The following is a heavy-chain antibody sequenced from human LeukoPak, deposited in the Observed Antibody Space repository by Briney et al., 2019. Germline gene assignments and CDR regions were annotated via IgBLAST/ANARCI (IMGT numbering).Heavy chain of an antibody. V-gene: IGHV3-66*01. D-gene: IGHD3-22*01. J-gene: IGHJ6*02. CDR1: GFTVSSNY. CDR2: IYSGGST. CDR3: ARDLYYYDSSGYYGPYYYYGMDV. Sequence: GGSLRLSCAASGFTVSSNYMSWVRQAPGKGLEWVSVIYSGGSTYYADSVKVRFTISRDNSKNTLYLQMNSLRAEDTAAYYCARDLYYYDSSGYYGPYYYYGMDVWGQGTTVTVSS.